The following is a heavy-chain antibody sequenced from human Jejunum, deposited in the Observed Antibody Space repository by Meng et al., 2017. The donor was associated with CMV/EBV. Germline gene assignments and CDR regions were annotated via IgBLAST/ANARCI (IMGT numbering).Heavy chain of an antibody. V-gene: IGHV3-53*01. CDR2: LYTFGTT. CDR3: AREKFCTPACSSVFDH. CDR1: VRDNY. D-gene: IGHD2-8*01. Sequence: VRDNYMGWVRQAPGKGLEWVAGLYTFGTTSYADSVKGRFTFSRDSSKNTLYLQMDSLRAEDTAVYYCAREKFCTPACSSVFDHWGQGTLVTVSS. J-gene: IGHJ4*02.